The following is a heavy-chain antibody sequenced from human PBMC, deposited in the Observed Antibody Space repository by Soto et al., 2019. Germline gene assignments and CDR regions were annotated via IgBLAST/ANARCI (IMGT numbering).Heavy chain of an antibody. Sequence: ETLSLTCTVSGGSISSSSYYWGWIRQPPGKGLEWIGSIYYSGSTYYNPSLKSRVTISVDTSKNQFSLKLSSVTAADTAVYYCARRGRLYYDFWSGNFDYWGQGTLVTVSS. CDR1: GGSISSSSYY. CDR2: IYYSGST. J-gene: IGHJ4*02. CDR3: ARRGRLYYDFWSGNFDY. D-gene: IGHD3-3*01. V-gene: IGHV4-39*01.